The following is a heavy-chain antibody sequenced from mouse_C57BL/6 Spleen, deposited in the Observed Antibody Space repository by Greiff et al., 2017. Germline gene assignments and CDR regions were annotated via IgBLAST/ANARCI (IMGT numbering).Heavy chain of an antibody. CDR2: IDPANGNT. J-gene: IGHJ2*01. V-gene: IGHV14-3*01. CDR3: ARTYGSNSDY. D-gene: IGHD1-1*01. Sequence: EVKLMQSVAELVRPGASVKLSCTASGFNIKNTYMHWVKQRPEQGLEWIGRIDPANGNTQYAPKFQGKATITADTSYNTAYLQLSSLTSEDAAIYYYARTYGSNSDYWGQGTTLTVAS. CDR1: GFNIKNTY.